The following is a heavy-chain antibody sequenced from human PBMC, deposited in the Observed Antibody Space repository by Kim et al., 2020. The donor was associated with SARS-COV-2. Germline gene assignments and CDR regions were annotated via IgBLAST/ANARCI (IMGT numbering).Heavy chain of an antibody. CDR1: GFTFSSYG. D-gene: IGHD2-2*01. J-gene: IGHJ6*01. CDR2: ISYSRSTK. V-gene: IGHV3-48*02. Sequence: GGSLRLSCAASGFTFSSYGMNWVRQAPGKGLEWVAFISYSRSTKYYADSVKGRFTISRDNAKNTLYLQMNSLRDEDTAVYYCAREAPLPVVPAPIDVWGPGTPGTLSS. CDR3: AREAPLPVVPAPIDV.